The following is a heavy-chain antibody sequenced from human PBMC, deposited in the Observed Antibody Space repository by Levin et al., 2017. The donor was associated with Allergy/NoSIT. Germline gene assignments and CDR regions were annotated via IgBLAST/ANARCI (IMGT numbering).Heavy chain of an antibody. J-gene: IGHJ4*02. D-gene: IGHD2-15*01. CDR1: GGSISSGDYY. Sequence: PSETLSLTCTVSGGSISSGDYYWSWIRQPPGKGLEWIGYIYYSGSTYYNPSLKSRVTISVDTSKNQFSLKLSSVTAADTAVYYCARTLGYCSGGSCHTRRGLLDYWGQGTLVTVSS. CDR2: IYYSGST. V-gene: IGHV4-30-4*01. CDR3: ARTLGYCSGGSCHTRRGLLDY.